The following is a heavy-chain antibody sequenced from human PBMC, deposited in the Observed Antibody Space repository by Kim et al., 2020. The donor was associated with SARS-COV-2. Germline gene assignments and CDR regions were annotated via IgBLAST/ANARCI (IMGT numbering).Heavy chain of an antibody. D-gene: IGHD6-19*01. J-gene: IGHJ4*02. CDR2: INWDGTDI. CDR1: GFTFDDYA. CDR3: VKEIPQVGGFDF. Sequence: SLRLSCAASGFTFDDYAMHWVRQAPGKGLEWVSGINWDGTDIEYVDSVRGRFTMSRDNAKNSLSLQMNSLRVEDTAVYYCVKEIPQVGGFDFWGQGTLVIVSS. V-gene: IGHV3-9*01.